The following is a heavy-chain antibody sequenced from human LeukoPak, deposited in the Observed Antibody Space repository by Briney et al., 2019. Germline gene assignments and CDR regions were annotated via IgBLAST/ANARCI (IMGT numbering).Heavy chain of an antibody. J-gene: IGHJ4*02. CDR3: ARVPPSAHQLLSSDY. Sequence: ASVKVSCKTSGFTFTGYYLHWVRQAPGQGLEWMAWISANNGETRYAQNLQGRLTMTTDTSTSTAYMELRSLRPDDTAVYYCARVPPSAHQLLSSDYWGQGTQVTVSS. V-gene: IGHV1-18*04. CDR2: ISANNGET. D-gene: IGHD2-2*01. CDR1: GFTFTGYY.